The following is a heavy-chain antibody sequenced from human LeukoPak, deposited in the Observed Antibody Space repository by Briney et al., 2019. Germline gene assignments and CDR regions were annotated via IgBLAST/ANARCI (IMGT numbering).Heavy chain of an antibody. V-gene: IGHV3-7*05. Sequence: GGSLRLSCAVSGFTFSTYWMNWVRQAPGKGLEWLANIKQDGSEKYYVDSVKGRFTISRDNAKNSLYLQMNSLKTEDTAVYFCTRHEWHCSGGRCYSRPDSWGQGTLVTVSS. J-gene: IGHJ4*02. CDR2: IKQDGSEK. D-gene: IGHD2-15*01. CDR1: GFTFSTYW. CDR3: TRHEWHCSGGRCYSRPDS.